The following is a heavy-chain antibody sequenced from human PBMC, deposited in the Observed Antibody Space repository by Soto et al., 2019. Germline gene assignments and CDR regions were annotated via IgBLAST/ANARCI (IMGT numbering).Heavy chain of an antibody. Sequence: QVQLVESGGGVVQPGRSLRLSCAASGFSFSTYGMHWVRQAPGKGLEWVATIWYDGSNKYYTDSVKGRFTISRDNSKNTLYLHMNSLRDEYTAIYFFAMRRPGEGTGGVDSWGQGSMVSVSP. CDR3: AMRRPGEGTGGVDS. D-gene: IGHD1-1*01. CDR1: GFSFSTYG. CDR2: IWYDGSNK. V-gene: IGHV3-33*01. J-gene: IGHJ4*02.